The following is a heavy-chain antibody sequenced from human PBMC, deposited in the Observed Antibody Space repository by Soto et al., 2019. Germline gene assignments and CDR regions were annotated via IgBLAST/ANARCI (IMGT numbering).Heavy chain of an antibody. CDR1: GFTFSSYL. CDR2: IWYDGSNK. V-gene: IGHV3-33*01. CDR3: ARPQGISGHFPIDY. Sequence: QVQLVESGGGVVQPGRSLRLSCAASGFTFSSYLIHWVRQGPGKGLEWVAVIWYDGSNKYYADSVKGRFTISRDNSKNTLYLQMNSLRTEDTAVYYCARPQGISGHFPIDYWGQGTLVTVSS. J-gene: IGHJ4*02. D-gene: IGHD3-22*01.